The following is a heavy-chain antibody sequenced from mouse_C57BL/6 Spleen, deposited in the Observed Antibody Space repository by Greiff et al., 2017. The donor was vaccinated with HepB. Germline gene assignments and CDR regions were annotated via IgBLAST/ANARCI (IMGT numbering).Heavy chain of an antibody. CDR3: ARRGDYYGSSHWYFDV. D-gene: IGHD1-1*01. CDR1: GYTFTSYG. J-gene: IGHJ1*03. V-gene: IGHV1-81*01. CDR2: IYPRSGNT. Sequence: VKLVESGAELARPGASVKLSCKASGYTFTSYGISWVKQRTGQGLEWIGEIYPRSGNTYYNEKFKGKATLTADKSSSTAYMELRSLTSEDSAVYICARRGDYYGSSHWYFDVWGTGTTVTVSS.